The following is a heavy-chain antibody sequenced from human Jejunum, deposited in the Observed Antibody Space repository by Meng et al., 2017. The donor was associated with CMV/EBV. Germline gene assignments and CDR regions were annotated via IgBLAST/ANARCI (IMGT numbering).Heavy chain of an antibody. J-gene: IGHJ1*01. D-gene: IGHD1-1*01. CDR3: VRDNRGGNWQ. CDR2: ITPTGTSV. V-gene: IGHV3-21*01. Sequence: SCAGSGFTFSNHNMTWVRQAPGKGLEWVSSITPTGTSVYYADSMRGRFTISRDNAKNSVYLQLNSLRVEDTAMFYCVRDNRGGNWQWGQGTLVTVSS. CDR1: GFTFSNHN.